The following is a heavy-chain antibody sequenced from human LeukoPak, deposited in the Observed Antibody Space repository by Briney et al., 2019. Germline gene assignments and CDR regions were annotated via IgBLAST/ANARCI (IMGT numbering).Heavy chain of an antibody. CDR2: ISYAGSNN. CDR1: GFTFSSYT. J-gene: IGHJ6*02. V-gene: IGHV3-30-3*01. D-gene: IGHD3-10*01. Sequence: PGGSLRLSCAASGFTFSSYTMDWVRQAPGKGLEWVARISYAGSNNYYADSVKGRFTISSDNPKNTLYLQMDSLRAEDTAVYYCARAAHTTYVLGRYYYYATDVWGQGTTVTVSS. CDR3: ARAAHTTYVLGRYYYYATDV.